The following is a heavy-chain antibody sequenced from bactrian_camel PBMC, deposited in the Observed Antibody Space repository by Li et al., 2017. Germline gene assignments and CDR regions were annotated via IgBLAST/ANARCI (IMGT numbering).Heavy chain of an antibody. D-gene: IGHD1*01. Sequence: QVQLVESGGGSVQAGGSLRLSCVVSGYVYKDKCMAWFRQAPGKEREGVAFIDSDKRTEYVDSVLGRFTIFRDNGKNTLSLQMNSLKPEDTSIYYCATARGFRDPPRTRDFESWGQGTQVTVS. CDR1: GYVYKDKC. CDR2: IDSDKRT. CDR3: ATARGFRDPPRTRDFES. V-gene: IGHV3S53*01. J-gene: IGHJ6*01.